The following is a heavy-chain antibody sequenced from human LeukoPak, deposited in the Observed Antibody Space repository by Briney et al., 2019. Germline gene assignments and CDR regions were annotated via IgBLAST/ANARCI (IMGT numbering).Heavy chain of an antibody. V-gene: IGHV3-23*01. Sequence: GGSLRLSCAASGFTFSSYAMSWARQAPGKGLEWVSAISGSGGSTYYADSVKGRFTIPRDNSKNTLYLQMNSLRAEDTAVYYCAKGRLTPRWPIDYWGKGTLVTVSS. CDR1: GFTFSSYA. D-gene: IGHD5-24*01. CDR2: ISGSGGST. CDR3: AKGRLTPRWPIDY. J-gene: IGHJ4*02.